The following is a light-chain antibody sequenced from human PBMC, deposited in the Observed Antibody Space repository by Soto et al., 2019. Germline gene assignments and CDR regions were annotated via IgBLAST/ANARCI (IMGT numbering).Light chain of an antibody. CDR2: GAS. CDR1: QSVTSSY. J-gene: IGKJ5*01. Sequence: EIVLTQSPGTLSLSPGERATLSCRASQSVTSSYLAWYQQKSGQAPRLLIYGASVRAAGIPDRFSGSGSGTDFTLTISRLEPEDFAVYYCQQYGTSPRVTFGQGTRLEIK. CDR3: QQYGTSPRVT. V-gene: IGKV3-20*01.